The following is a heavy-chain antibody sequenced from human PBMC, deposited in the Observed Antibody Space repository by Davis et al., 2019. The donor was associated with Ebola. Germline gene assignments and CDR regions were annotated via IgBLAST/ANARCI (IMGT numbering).Heavy chain of an antibody. CDR2: ISAYNGNT. Sequence: ASVKVSCKASGFTFTSSAMQWVRQAPGQGLEWMGWISAYNGNTNYAQKLQGRVTMTTDTSTSTAYMELRSLRSEDTAVYYCARGLLGYSSSKLEYYYYGMDVWGQGTTVTVSS. CDR3: ARGLLGYSSSKLEYYYYGMDV. D-gene: IGHD6-6*01. CDR1: GFTFTSSA. V-gene: IGHV1-18*01. J-gene: IGHJ6*02.